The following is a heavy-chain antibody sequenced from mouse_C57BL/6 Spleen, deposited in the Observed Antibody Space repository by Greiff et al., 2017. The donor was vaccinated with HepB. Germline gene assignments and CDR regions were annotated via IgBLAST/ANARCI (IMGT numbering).Heavy chain of an antibody. CDR1: GYTFTDYE. V-gene: IGHV1-15*01. CDR2: IDPETGGT. Sequence: QVQLKQSGAELVRPGASVTLSCKASGYTFTDYEMHWVKQTPVHGLEWIGAIDPETGGTAYNQKFKGKAILTADKSSSTAYMELRSLTSEDSAVYYCTRWAYGSSKPGFAYWGQGTLVTVSA. D-gene: IGHD1-1*01. J-gene: IGHJ3*01. CDR3: TRWAYGSSKPGFAY.